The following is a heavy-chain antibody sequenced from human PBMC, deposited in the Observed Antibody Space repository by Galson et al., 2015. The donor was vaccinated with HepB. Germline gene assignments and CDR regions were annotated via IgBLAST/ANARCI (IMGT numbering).Heavy chain of an antibody. Sequence: SVRVSCTASGYTFTSHDINWVRQATGQGLEWVGWMGTNSGNTGYAQKFKGRVTITRNTSISTAYMEMSSLRSEDTAVYYCARIAAVAYAFDYWGQGTLVTVSS. CDR3: ARIAAVAYAFDY. V-gene: IGHV1-8*01. CDR1: GYTFTSHD. D-gene: IGHD6-19*01. CDR2: MGTNSGNT. J-gene: IGHJ4*02.